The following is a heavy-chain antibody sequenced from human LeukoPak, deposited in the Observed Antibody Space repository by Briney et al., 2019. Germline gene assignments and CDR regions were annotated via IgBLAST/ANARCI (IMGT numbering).Heavy chain of an antibody. CDR2: IYTSGST. D-gene: IGHD5-24*01. V-gene: IGHV4-61*02. CDR1: GGSISSGSYY. CDR3: ARGRREGYNLRNYDY. Sequence: KPSETLSLTCTVSGGSISSGSYYWSWIRQPAGKGLEWIGRIYTSGSTNYNPSLKSRVTISVDTSKNQFSLKLSSVTAADTAVYYCARGRREGYNLRNYDYWGQGTLVTVSS. J-gene: IGHJ4*02.